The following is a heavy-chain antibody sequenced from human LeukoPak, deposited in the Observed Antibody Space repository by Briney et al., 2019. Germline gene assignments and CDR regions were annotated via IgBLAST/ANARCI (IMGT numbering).Heavy chain of an antibody. V-gene: IGHV1-2*02. CDR3: ARGFEIAAAGPRDWFDP. Sequence: DSVKVYCKASGYTLTGDYMHWLRQAPGQGLEWLGWINPNSGGTNYAQKFQGRVTMTRDTSISTAYMELSRLRSDDTAVYYCARGFEIAAAGPRDWFDPWGQGTLVTVSS. CDR1: GYTLTGDY. CDR2: INPNSGGT. D-gene: IGHD6-13*01. J-gene: IGHJ5*02.